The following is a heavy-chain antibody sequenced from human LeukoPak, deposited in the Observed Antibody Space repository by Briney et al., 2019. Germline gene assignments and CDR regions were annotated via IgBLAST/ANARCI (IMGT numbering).Heavy chain of an antibody. CDR2: IYPGDSDT. Sequence: GESLKISCKGSGYSFTSYWIGWVCQMPGKGLEWMGIIYPGDSDTRYSPSFQGQVTISADKSISTAYQQWSSLKASDTAMYYCARLPMDNWNDVDAFDIWGQGTMVTVSS. D-gene: IGHD1-1*01. CDR3: ARLPMDNWNDVDAFDI. V-gene: IGHV5-51*01. J-gene: IGHJ3*02. CDR1: GYSFTSYW.